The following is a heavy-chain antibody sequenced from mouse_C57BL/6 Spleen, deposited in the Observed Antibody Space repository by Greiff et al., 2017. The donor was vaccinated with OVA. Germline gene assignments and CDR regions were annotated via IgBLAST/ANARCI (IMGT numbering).Heavy chain of an antibody. D-gene: IGHD1-1*01. CDR3: ARDYYHGYFDV. J-gene: IGHJ1*03. Sequence: EVKLMESGGGLVKPGGSLKLSCAASGFTFSDYGMHWVRQAPEKGLEWVAYISSGSSTIYYADTVKGRFTISRDNAKNTLFLQMTSLRSEDTAMYYCARDYYHGYFDVWGTGTTVTVSS. V-gene: IGHV5-17*01. CDR2: ISSGSSTI. CDR1: GFTFSDYG.